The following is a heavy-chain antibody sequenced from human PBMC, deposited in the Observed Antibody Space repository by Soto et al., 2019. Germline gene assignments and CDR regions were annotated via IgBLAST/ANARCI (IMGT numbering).Heavy chain of an antibody. Sequence: GGSLRLSCAASGFTFSSYAMSWVRQAPGKGLEWVSAISGSGGSTYYADSVKGRFTISRDNSKNTLYLQMNSLRAEDTAVYYCAKDQVAGGCSSTSCRLKYFDYWGQGT. V-gene: IGHV3-23*01. D-gene: IGHD2-2*01. CDR1: GFTFSSYA. J-gene: IGHJ4*02. CDR2: ISGSGGST. CDR3: AKDQVAGGCSSTSCRLKYFDY.